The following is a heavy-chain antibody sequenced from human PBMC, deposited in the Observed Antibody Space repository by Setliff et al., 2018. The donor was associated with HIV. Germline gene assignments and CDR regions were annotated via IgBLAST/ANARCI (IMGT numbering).Heavy chain of an antibody. J-gene: IGHJ6*03. V-gene: IGHV4-61*09. CDR2: IYTSGNT. Sequence: SETLSLTCTVSGGSISSGSYYWSWIQQPAGKGLEWIGHIYTSGNTNHNPSLKSRVTIPVDTSENQFSLKLSSVTAADTAVYYCARGNSRRLRVHYYYYYMDVWGKGTTVTVSS. D-gene: IGHD4-17*01. CDR1: GGSISSGSYY. CDR3: ARGNSRRLRVHYYYYYMDV.